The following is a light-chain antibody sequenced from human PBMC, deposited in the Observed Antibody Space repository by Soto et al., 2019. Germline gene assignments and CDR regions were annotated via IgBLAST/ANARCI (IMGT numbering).Light chain of an antibody. CDR3: PSDDRRPV. V-gene: IGLV1-40*01. J-gene: IGLJ2*01. Sequence: QSVLTQPPSVSGAPGQRVTISCTGSSSNIGAGYDVHWYQQLPGTAPKLLIYGNSKRPSGVPDRFSGAKSGTSASLAITGLQAADEADYYCPSDDRRPVFGGWTKLTVL. CDR1: SSNIGAGYD. CDR2: GNS.